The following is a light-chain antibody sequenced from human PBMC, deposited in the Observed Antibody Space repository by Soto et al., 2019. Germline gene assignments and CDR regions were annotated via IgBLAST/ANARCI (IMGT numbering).Light chain of an antibody. CDR1: QSISNW. CDR3: QQYKSFSIT. CDR2: DAS. V-gene: IGKV1-5*01. J-gene: IGKJ5*01. Sequence: DIQMTQSPSTLPASVGDRVTITCRASQSISNWLAWYQQKPGKAPKLLIYDASSLESGVPSRFSGSGSGTEFTLTISSLQPDDFATYYCQQYKSFSITFGQGTRLESK.